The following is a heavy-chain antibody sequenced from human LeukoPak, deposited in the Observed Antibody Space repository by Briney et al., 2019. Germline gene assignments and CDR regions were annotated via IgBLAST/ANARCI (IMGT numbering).Heavy chain of an antibody. CDR1: GGSISSGGYY. Sequence: SETLSLTCTVSGGSISSGGYYWSWIRQHPGKGLEWIGYIYYSGSTYYNPSLKSRVTTSVDTSKNQFSLKLSSVTAADTAVYYCASSSYYYDSSGNYYYGMDVWGQGTTVTVSS. V-gene: IGHV4-31*03. CDR3: ASSSYYYDSSGNYYYGMDV. D-gene: IGHD3-22*01. J-gene: IGHJ6*02. CDR2: IYYSGST.